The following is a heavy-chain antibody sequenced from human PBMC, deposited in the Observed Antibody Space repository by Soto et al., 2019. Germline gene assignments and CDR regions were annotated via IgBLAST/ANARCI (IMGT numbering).Heavy chain of an antibody. CDR1: AFTFSSYP. CDR2: ISYDGSNR. Sequence: QVQLVESGGGVVQPGRSLRLSCAASAFTFSSYPMHWVRQAPGKGLEWVAVISYDGSNRYYADSVQGRFTISRDNSKSTLYLQMNSLRPEDTAVYYCARGRGDFWNGYYPYWGQGTMVTVSS. V-gene: IGHV3-30-3*01. J-gene: IGHJ4*02. D-gene: IGHD3-3*01. CDR3: ARGRGDFWNGYYPY.